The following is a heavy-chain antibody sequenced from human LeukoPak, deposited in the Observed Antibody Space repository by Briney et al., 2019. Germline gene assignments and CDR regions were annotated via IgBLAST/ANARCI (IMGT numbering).Heavy chain of an antibody. D-gene: IGHD4-4*01. CDR1: GYTFTGYY. CDR3: ARDGSGGRDYSNSRWFDP. J-gene: IGHJ5*02. Sequence: ASVKVSCKASGYTFTGYYMHWVRQAPGQGLEWMGIINPSGGSTSYAQKFQGRVTMTRDTSTSTVYMELSSLRSEDTAVYYCARDGSGGRDYSNSRWFDPWGQGTLVTVSS. CDR2: INPSGGST. V-gene: IGHV1-46*01.